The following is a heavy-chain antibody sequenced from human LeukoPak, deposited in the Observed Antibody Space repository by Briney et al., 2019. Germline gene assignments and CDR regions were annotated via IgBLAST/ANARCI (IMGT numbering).Heavy chain of an antibody. D-gene: IGHD6-13*01. CDR3: ARVFGSSSDYYMDV. V-gene: IGHV4-61*02. CDR1: GGSISSSSYY. J-gene: IGHJ6*03. CDR2: IYTSGST. Sequence: PSETLSLTCTVSGGSISSSSYYWSWIRQPAGKGLEWIGRIYTSGSTNYNPSLKSRVTISVDTSKNQFSLKLSSVTAADTAVYYCARVFGSSSDYYMDVWGKGTTVTISS.